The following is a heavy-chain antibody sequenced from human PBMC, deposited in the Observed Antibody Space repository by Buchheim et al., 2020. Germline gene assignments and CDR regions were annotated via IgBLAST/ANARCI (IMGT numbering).Heavy chain of an antibody. CDR3: ATGADIVVVPAARVVGY. CDR2: ISSSGSTI. V-gene: IGHV3-48*03. Sequence: EVLLVESGGGLVQPGGSLRLSCVASGFTFSSYEMNWVRQAPGKGLEWVSYISSSGSTIYYADSVKGRFTISRDNAKNSLYLQMNSLRAEDTAVYYCATGADIVVVPAARVVGYWGQGTL. J-gene: IGHJ4*02. D-gene: IGHD2-2*01. CDR1: GFTFSSYE.